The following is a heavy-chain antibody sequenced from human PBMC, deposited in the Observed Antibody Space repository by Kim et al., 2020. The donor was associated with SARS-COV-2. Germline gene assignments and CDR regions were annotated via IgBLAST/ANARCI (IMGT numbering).Heavy chain of an antibody. J-gene: IGHJ4*02. D-gene: IGHD3-3*01. CDR1: GYTFRGYY. CDR2: INPNSGGT. V-gene: IGHV1-2*06. CDR3: ARGGTDYDFWSGYHDY. Sequence: ASVKVSCKASGYTFRGYYMHWVRQAPGQGLEWMGRINPNSGGTNYAQKFQGRVTMTRDTSISTAYMELSRLRSDDTAVYYCARGGTDYDFWSGYHDYWGQGTLVTVSS.